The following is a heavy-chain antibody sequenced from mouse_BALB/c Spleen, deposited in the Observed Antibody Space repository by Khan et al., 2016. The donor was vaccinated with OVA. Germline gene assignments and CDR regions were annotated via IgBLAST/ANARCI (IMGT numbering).Heavy chain of an antibody. V-gene: IGHV9-1*02. J-gene: IGHJ2*01. CDR3: ARARGNSLLDQ. CDR2: INSYTGET. CDR1: GYTFTNYG. D-gene: IGHD2-1*01. Sequence: QIQLVQSGRELKNPGETVKISCKASGYTFTNYGLNWISQAPGKGLKWMGWINSYTGETIYADDFKGRFVFSLETSASTAYLQMNNLKNEDMATYFCARARGNSLLDQWGQGTTLTVSS.